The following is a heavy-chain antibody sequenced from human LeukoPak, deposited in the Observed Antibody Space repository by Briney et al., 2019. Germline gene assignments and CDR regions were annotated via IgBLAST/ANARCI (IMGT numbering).Heavy chain of an antibody. V-gene: IGHV4-4*07. J-gene: IGHJ4*02. CDR2: IYTSGST. Sequence: PSETLSLTCTVSGGFISSYYWSWIRQPAGGRLEWMGRIYTSGSTNYNPSVKSRVAISVDKSKNQFSLKLSSVTAADTAVYYCARERREYSSPGPFDYWGQGTLVTVSS. CDR1: GGFISSYY. D-gene: IGHD6-6*01. CDR3: ARERREYSSPGPFDY.